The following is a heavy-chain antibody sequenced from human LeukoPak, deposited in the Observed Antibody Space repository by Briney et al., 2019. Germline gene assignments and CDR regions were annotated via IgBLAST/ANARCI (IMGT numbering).Heavy chain of an antibody. J-gene: IGHJ4*02. CDR3: ATDQRYAFDY. D-gene: IGHD3-9*01. CDR1: GFSFTDYP. Sequence: GGSLRLSCATSGFSFTDYPMNGVRQAPGKGLEWISNIRTTAEGAKYAYYADSVKGRVTISRDDGKNTLYLHMNSLRDDDTAVYYCATDQRYAFDYWGQGILVTVSS. CDR2: IRTTAEGAKYA. V-gene: IGHV3-48*02.